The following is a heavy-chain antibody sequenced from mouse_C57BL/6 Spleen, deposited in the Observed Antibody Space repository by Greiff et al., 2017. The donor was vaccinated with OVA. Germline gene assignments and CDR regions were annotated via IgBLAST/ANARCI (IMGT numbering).Heavy chain of an antibody. CDR2: ILPGSGST. Sequence: VQLQQSGAELMKPGASVKLSCKATGYTFTGYWIEWVKQRPGHGLEWIGEILPGSGSTNYNEKFKGKATFTADTSSNTAYMQLSSLTTEDSAIYYCARKLGITTVVARDYFDYWGQGTTLTVSS. J-gene: IGHJ2*01. CDR1: GYTFTGYW. D-gene: IGHD1-1*01. V-gene: IGHV1-9*01. CDR3: ARKLGITTVVARDYFDY.